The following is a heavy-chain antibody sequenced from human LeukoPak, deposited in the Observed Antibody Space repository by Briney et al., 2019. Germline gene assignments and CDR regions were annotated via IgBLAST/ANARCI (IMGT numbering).Heavy chain of an antibody. J-gene: IGHJ6*03. CDR2: IYYSGST. V-gene: IGHV4-39*01. CDR1: GGSISSSSYY. D-gene: IGHD1-26*01. Sequence: SETLSLTCTVSGGSISSSSYYWGWIRQPPGKGLEWIGSIYYSGSTYYNPSLKSRVTISVDTSKNQFSLKLSSVTAADTAVYYCARMSGSLSVTNYYYYYYMDVWGKGTTVTISS. CDR3: ARMSGSLSVTNYYYYYYMDV.